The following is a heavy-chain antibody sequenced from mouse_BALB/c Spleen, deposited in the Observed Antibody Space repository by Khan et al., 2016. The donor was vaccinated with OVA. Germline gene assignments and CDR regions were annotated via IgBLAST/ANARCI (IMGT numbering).Heavy chain of an antibody. CDR1: GFSLSTSGMG. J-gene: IGHJ4*01. V-gene: IGHV8-12*01. D-gene: IGHD2-5*01. CDR3: ARTTIVPPRGYSMDY. CDR2: IFWDDDN. Sequence: QVTLKESGPGILQPSQTLSLTCSFSGFSLSTSGMGVSWIRQPSGKGLEWLAHIFWDDDNHYNPSLRSRLTISKDTSRNQIFLKFTSVDTADTATYYCARTTIVPPRGYSMDYWGQGSSVTVSS.